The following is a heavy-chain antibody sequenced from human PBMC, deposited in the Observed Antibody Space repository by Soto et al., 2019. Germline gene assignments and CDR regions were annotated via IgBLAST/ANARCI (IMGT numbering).Heavy chain of an antibody. CDR1: GGSFSGYY. D-gene: IGHD3-3*01. J-gene: IGHJ3*02. V-gene: IGHV4-34*01. CDR3: ARGGVVPPRPYDAFDI. Sequence: LSLTCAVYGGSFSGYYWSWIRQPPGKGLEWIGEINHSGSTNYNPSLKSRVTISVDTSKNQFSLKLSSVTAADTAVYYCARGGVVPPRPYDAFDIWGQGTMVTVSS. CDR2: INHSGST.